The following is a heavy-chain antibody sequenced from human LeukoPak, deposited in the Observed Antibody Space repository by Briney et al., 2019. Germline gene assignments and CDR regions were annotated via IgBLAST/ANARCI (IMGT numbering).Heavy chain of an antibody. CDR2: IYYSGST. V-gene: IGHV4-59*01. CDR3: ARERIVGATRYYYYGMDV. D-gene: IGHD1-26*01. CDR1: GGSISSYY. Sequence: PSETLSLTCTVSGGSISSYYWSWIRQPPGKGLEWIGYIYYSGSTNYNPSLKSRVTISVDTSKNQFSLKLSSVTAADTAVYYCARERIVGATRYYYYGMDVWGQGTTVTVSS. J-gene: IGHJ6*02.